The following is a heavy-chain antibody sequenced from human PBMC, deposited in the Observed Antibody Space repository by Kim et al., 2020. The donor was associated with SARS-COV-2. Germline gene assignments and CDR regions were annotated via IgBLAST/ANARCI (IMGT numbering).Heavy chain of an antibody. CDR3: AREGHEGGYLT. D-gene: IGHD3-22*01. CDR2: NT. J-gene: IGHJ3*01. Sequence: NTRYSQKFQGRLTITRDTSASTAYRELNSLRSEDTAVYYCAREGHEGGYLTWGQGTMVTVSS. V-gene: IGHV1-3*01.